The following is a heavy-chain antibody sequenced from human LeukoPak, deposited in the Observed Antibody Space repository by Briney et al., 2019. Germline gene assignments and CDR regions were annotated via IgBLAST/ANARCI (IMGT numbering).Heavy chain of an antibody. CDR1: GFTFSSYS. CDR2: ISSSGSDI. V-gene: IGHV3-21*04. CDR3: ARQGMLATEFADAFDI. J-gene: IGHJ3*02. Sequence: GGSLRLSCAASGFTFSSYSMSWVRQAPGKGLEWVSSISSSGSDIYYADSVKGRFTISRDNSKNSLYLQMNSLRAEDTAVYYCARQGMLATEFADAFDIWGQGTLVTVSS. D-gene: IGHD1-26*01.